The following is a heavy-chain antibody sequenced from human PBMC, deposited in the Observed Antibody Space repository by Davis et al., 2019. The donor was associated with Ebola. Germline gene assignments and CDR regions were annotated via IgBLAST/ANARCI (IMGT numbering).Heavy chain of an antibody. J-gene: IGHJ4*02. V-gene: IGHV1-18*04. CDR3: ARAPNYDVLTGTSSYYFDY. Sequence: ASMKVSCKSSGYTFTSYGLVWVRQAPGLGLEWMGWISGFNTNTNFAQKFQRRVTVSKDTSTNTAYMDLRSLTSDDTAIYYCARAPNYDVLTGTSSYYFDYWGQGTLVTVSS. D-gene: IGHD3-9*01. CDR2: ISGFNTNT. CDR1: GYTFTSYG.